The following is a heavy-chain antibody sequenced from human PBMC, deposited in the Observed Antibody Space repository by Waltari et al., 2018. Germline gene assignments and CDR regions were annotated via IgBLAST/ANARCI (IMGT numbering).Heavy chain of an antibody. CDR3: AKDGRPPYIRASGGLYYYGLDF. Sequence: QVHLVQSATEVKRPGASVKVSCKASGYTFKNYYIHWVRQAPGQGLEWVGRVNPSGGSTTDENKCLERVPMAVDTSTDTVSMGVSSLRFEDTAVYYCAKDGRPPYIRASGGLYYYGLDFWGQGTTVIVSS. CDR1: GYTFKNYY. V-gene: IGHV1-46*02. D-gene: IGHD2-8*02. CDR2: VNPSGGST. J-gene: IGHJ6*02.